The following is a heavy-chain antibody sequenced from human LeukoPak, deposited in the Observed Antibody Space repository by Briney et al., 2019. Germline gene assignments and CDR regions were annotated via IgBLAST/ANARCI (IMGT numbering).Heavy chain of an antibody. Sequence: PSETLALTCTVSGGSISSYYWSWIRQPPGKGLEWIGYIYYSGSTSYNPSLKSRVTMSVDTSKNQFSLKLSSVTAANTAVDYCARVRGAQLVDYWGQGTLVTVSS. CDR3: ARVRGAQLVDY. CDR1: GGSISSYY. J-gene: IGHJ4*02. D-gene: IGHD6-6*01. V-gene: IGHV4-59*08. CDR2: IYYSGST.